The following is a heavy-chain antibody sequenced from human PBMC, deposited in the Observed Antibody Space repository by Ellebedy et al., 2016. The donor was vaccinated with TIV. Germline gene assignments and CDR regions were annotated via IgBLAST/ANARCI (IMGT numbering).Heavy chain of an antibody. J-gene: IGHJ4*02. Sequence: GESLKISCAASGFTVSSNYMSWVRQAPGKGLEWVSVIYSGGSTYYADSVKGRFTISRDNSKNTLYLQMNSLRAEDTAVYYCARGFLEWLSYFDYWGQGTLVTVSS. CDR1: GFTVSSNY. CDR2: IYSGGST. D-gene: IGHD3-3*01. V-gene: IGHV3-53*01. CDR3: ARGFLEWLSYFDY.